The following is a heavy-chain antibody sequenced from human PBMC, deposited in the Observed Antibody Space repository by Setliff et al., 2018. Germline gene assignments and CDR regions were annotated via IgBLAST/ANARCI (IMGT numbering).Heavy chain of an antibody. V-gene: IGHV3-21*01. CDR1: GFTFSNYA. CDR2: ISSSSSYI. D-gene: IGHD3-3*01. J-gene: IGHJ6*03. CDR3: ARDGGLLQFLEWSRSYMDV. Sequence: GGSLRLSCAASGFTFSNYAMNWVRQAPGKGLEWVSSISSSSSYIYYADSVKGRFTISRDNAKNTLYLQMNSLRAEDTAVYYCARDGGLLQFLEWSRSYMDVWGKGTTVTVSS.